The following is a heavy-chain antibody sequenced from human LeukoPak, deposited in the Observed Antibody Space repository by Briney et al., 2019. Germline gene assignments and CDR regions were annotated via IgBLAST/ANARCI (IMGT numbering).Heavy chain of an antibody. Sequence: SETLSLTCTASGGSISSSSYYWGWIRQPPGKGLEWIGSIYYSGSTYYNPSLKSRVTISVDTSKNQFSLKLSSVTAADTAVYYCARHLILWFGAAGWFDPWGQGTLVTVSS. CDR2: IYYSGST. D-gene: IGHD3-10*01. CDR1: GGSISSSSYY. V-gene: IGHV4-39*01. J-gene: IGHJ5*02. CDR3: ARHLILWFGAAGWFDP.